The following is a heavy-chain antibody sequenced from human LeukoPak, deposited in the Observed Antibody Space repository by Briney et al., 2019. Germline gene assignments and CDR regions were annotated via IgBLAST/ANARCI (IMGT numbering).Heavy chain of an antibody. CDR3: ARHGSGSYYYYYGMDV. CDR2: IYPGDSDT. Sequence: GESLKISCRGTGYTFTSYWIAWVRQMPGKGLEWMGIIYPGDSDTRYSPSFQGQVTISADKSISTAYLQWSSLEASDTAMYYCARHGSGSYYYYYGMDVWGQGTTVTVS. D-gene: IGHD3-10*01. J-gene: IGHJ6*02. V-gene: IGHV5-51*01. CDR1: GYTFTSYW.